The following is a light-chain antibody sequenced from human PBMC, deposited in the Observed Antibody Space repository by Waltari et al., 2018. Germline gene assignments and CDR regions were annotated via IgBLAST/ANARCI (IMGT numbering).Light chain of an antibody. CDR3: QSYDSSLSGWRV. CDR2: NTP. V-gene: IGLV1-40*01. Sequence: QSVLTQPPSVSGAPGQRVTISCTGGSSNIGADYDVHWYQQLPGTAPKLLIFNTPKCPTGVPNRFSGSKSCTSAFLAITGLQPEDEADYYCQSYDSSLSGWRVFGTGTKVTVL. J-gene: IGLJ1*01. CDR1: SSNIGADYD.